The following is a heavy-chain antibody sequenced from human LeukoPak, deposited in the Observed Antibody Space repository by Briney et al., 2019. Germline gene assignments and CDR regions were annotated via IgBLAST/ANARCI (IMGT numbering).Heavy chain of an antibody. CDR3: AREEVYDSSGYSPL. J-gene: IGHJ4*02. CDR1: GYSFTGYY. D-gene: IGHD3-22*01. V-gene: IGHV1-2*02. Sequence: ASVKVSCKASGYSFTGYYMHWVRQAPGQGLEWMGWINPNSGGTKYAQKFQGRVTMTRDTSISAVYMELTRLRLDDTAVYYCAREEVYDSSGYSPLWGQGTLVTVSS. CDR2: INPNSGGT.